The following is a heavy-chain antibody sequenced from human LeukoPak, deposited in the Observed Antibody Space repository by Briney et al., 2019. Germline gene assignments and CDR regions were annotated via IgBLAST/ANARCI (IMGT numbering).Heavy chain of an antibody. Sequence: GGSLRLSCAASGFTVSSNYMSWVRQAPGKGLEWVSVIYSGGSTYYADSVKGRFTISRDNSKNTLYLQMNSLRAEDTAVYYCAKQLPYDSGSRGPDYCGQGTLVTVSS. V-gene: IGHV3-53*01. D-gene: IGHD3-10*01. J-gene: IGHJ4*02. CDR2: IYSGGST. CDR3: AKQLPYDSGSRGPDY. CDR1: GFTVSSNY.